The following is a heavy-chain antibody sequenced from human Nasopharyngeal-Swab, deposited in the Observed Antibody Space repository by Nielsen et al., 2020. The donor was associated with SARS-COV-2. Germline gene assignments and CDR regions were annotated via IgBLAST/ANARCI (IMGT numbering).Heavy chain of an antibody. J-gene: IGHJ3*02. CDR2: IYYSGST. CDR1: GGSLSSGDYY. V-gene: IGHV4-30-4*01. CDR3: AREGRYLWVVGNSAFDI. Sequence: SETLSLTCTVSGGSLSSGDYYWSWIRQPPGKGLEWIGYIYYSGSTYYNPSLKSRVTISVDTSKNQFSLKLSPVTAADTAVYYCAREGRYLWVVGNSAFDIWGQGTMVTVSS. D-gene: IGHD2-8*02.